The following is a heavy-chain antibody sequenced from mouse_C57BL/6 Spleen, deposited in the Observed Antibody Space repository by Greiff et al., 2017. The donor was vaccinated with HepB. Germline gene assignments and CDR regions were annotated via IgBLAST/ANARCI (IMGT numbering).Heavy chain of an antibody. CDR1: GFNIKDDY. CDR2: IDPENGDT. CDR3: TTLYSNYKFAY. Sequence: VQLQQSGAELVRPGASVKLSCTASGFNIKDDYMHWVKQRPEQGLEWIGWIDPENGDTEYASKFQGKATITAATSSNTAYLQLSSLTSEDTAVYDCTTLYSNYKFAYWGQGTLVTVSA. V-gene: IGHV14-4*01. J-gene: IGHJ3*01. D-gene: IGHD2-5*01.